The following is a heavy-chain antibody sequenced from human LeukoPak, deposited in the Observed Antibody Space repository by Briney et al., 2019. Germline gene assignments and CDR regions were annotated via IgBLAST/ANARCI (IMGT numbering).Heavy chain of an antibody. CDR2: ISGGADAT. CDR3: ARGGLFAYYFDY. CDR1: GFTVSSNY. J-gene: IGHJ4*02. Sequence: GGSLRLSGAASGFTVSSNYMSWVRQAPGKGLEWVSAISGGADATYYADSVKGRFTISRDNAKNTLYLQMNSLRAEDTAVYYCARGGLFAYYFDYWGQGTLVTVSS. V-gene: IGHV3-53*01. D-gene: IGHD3-10*02.